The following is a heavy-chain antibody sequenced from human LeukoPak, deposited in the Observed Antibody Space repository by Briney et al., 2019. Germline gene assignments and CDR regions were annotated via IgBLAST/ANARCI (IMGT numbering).Heavy chain of an antibody. Sequence: GESLKISCKGSGYSFTSYWIGWVRQMPGKGLEWMGIIYPGDSDTRYSPSFQGQVTISADKSISTAYLQWSSLKASDTAMYYCARLLAVAGTVEYFQHWGQGTLVTVS. CDR3: ARLLAVAGTVEYFQH. J-gene: IGHJ1*01. V-gene: IGHV5-51*01. CDR2: IYPGDSDT. CDR1: GYSFTSYW. D-gene: IGHD6-19*01.